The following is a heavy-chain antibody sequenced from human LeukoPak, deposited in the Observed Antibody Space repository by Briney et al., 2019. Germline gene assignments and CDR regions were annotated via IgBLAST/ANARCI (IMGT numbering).Heavy chain of an antibody. V-gene: IGHV4-59*08. CDR1: GGSISSYY. CDR2: IYYSGST. CDR3: ARRAAAHYYYYMDV. J-gene: IGHJ6*03. Sequence: SETLSLTCTVSGGSISSYYWSWIRQPPGKGLEWIGYIYYSGSTNYNPSLKSRVTISVDTSKNQFSLKLSSVTAADTAVYYCARRAAAHYYYYMDVWGKGTTVTVSS. D-gene: IGHD6-25*01.